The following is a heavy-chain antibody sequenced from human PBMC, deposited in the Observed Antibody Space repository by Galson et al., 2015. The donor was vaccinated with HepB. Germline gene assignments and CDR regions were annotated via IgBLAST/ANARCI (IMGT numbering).Heavy chain of an antibody. CDR3: ARHRQQGQGY. V-gene: IGHV7-4-1*02. Sequence: SVKVSCKASGYTFTNYAMNWVRQAPGQGLEWMGWIDTNTGNPTYAQAFTGRFVFSLDTSVSTAYLQISSLEAEDTAVYYCARHRQQGQGYWGQGTLVTVSP. CDR1: GYTFTNYA. CDR2: IDTNTGNP. J-gene: IGHJ4*02. D-gene: IGHD6-13*01.